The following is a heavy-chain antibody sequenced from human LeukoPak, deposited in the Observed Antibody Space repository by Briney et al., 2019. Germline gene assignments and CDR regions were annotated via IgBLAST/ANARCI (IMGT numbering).Heavy chain of an antibody. CDR2: IYSGGST. CDR1: GFTVSSNY. CDR3: ATDKSQYSSGWYDFFDY. V-gene: IGHV3-66*01. J-gene: IGHJ4*02. Sequence: RSGGSLRLSCAASGFTVSSNYMSWVRQAPGKGLEWVSVIYSGGSTYYADSVKGRFTISRDNSKNTLYLQMNSLRAEDTAVYYCATDKSQYSSGWYDFFDYWGQGTLVTVSS. D-gene: IGHD6-13*01.